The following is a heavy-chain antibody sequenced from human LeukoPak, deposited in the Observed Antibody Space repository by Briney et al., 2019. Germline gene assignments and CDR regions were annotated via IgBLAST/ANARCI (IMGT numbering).Heavy chain of an antibody. CDR3: ARDLSGFWSGYYTYFDY. V-gene: IGHV3-48*02. J-gene: IGHJ4*02. CDR2: ISSSSSSTI. Sequence: PGGSLRLSCAASGFTFSSYSMNWVRQAPGKGLEWVSYISSSSSSTIYYADSVKGRFTISRDNAKNSLYLQMNSLRDEDTAVYYCARDLSGFWSGYYTYFDYWGQGTLVTVSS. D-gene: IGHD3-3*01. CDR1: GFTFSSYS.